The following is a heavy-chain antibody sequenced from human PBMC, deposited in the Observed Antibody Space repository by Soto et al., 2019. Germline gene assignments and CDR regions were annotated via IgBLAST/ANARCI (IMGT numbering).Heavy chain of an antibody. J-gene: IGHJ4*02. CDR3: ARRHYDLLTGQRYHLDF. CDR1: GFIFSKYA. CDR2: ISGTGANT. D-gene: IGHD3-9*01. Sequence: GGSLRLSCAASGFIFSKYAMTWVRQAPGQGLEWVSAISGTGANTYYADSVKGRFTISRDNSRNTLFLQMSSLKASDTAIYYCARRHYDLLTGQRYHLDFWGPGTLVTVSS. V-gene: IGHV3-23*01.